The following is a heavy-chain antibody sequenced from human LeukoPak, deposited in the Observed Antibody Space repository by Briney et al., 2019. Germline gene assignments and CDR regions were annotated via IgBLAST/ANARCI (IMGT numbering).Heavy chain of an antibody. CDR2: ISSSGSTI. CDR3: ARGDIVHAKPFDY. CDR1: GFTFSSYE. Sequence: GGSLRLSCAASGFTFSSYEMNWVRQAPGKGLEWVSYISSSGSTIYYADSVKGRFTISRDNAKNSLYLQMNSLRAEDTAVYYCARGDIVHAKPFDYWGQGTLVTVSS. D-gene: IGHD2-15*01. V-gene: IGHV3-48*03. J-gene: IGHJ4*02.